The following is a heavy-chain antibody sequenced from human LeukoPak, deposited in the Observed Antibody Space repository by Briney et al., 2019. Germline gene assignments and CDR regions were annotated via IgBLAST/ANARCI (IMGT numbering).Heavy chain of an antibody. Sequence: GGSLRLSCAASGFTFSSYSMNWVRQAPGKGLEWVSSISSSSSYIYYADSVKGRFTISRDNAKNSLYLQMNSLRAEDTAVYYCARAITWQWLVYDYWGQGTLVTVSS. D-gene: IGHD6-19*01. V-gene: IGHV3-21*01. J-gene: IGHJ4*02. CDR3: ARAITWQWLVYDY. CDR2: ISSSSSYI. CDR1: GFTFSSYS.